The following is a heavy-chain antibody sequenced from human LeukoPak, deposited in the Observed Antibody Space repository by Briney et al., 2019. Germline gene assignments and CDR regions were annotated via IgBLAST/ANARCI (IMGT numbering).Heavy chain of an antibody. CDR2: IYHSGST. CDR1: GGSIASNNW. J-gene: IGHJ4*02. CDR3: ARIVGTTGVAYFDY. Sequence: PSGTLSLTCAVSGGSIASNNWWSWVRQPPGKGLECIGEIYHSGSTNYNPSLQSRVTISVDRSKNQFSLKLSSVTAADTAVYYCARIVGTTGVAYFDYWGQGTLVTVSS. D-gene: IGHD1-26*01. V-gene: IGHV4-4*02.